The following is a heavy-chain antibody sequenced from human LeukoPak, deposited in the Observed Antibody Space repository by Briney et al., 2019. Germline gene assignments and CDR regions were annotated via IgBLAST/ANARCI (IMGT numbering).Heavy chain of an antibody. J-gene: IGHJ5*01. D-gene: IGHD1-26*01. Sequence: ASVKVSCKTSGCTFANCSLNWVRQAPGQGLEWMGWINTNTGNPTYAQGFTGRFVFSLDTSVSTSYLQINSLRAEDTAIYYCAREGVGASNWFDSWGQGTLVTVSS. CDR1: GCTFANCS. CDR2: INTNTGNP. CDR3: AREGVGASNWFDS. V-gene: IGHV7-4-1*02.